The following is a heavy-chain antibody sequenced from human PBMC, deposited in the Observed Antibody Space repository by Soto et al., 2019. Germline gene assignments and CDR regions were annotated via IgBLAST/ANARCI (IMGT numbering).Heavy chain of an antibody. D-gene: IGHD6-6*01. CDR2: ISSSSSYI. V-gene: IGHV3-21*01. CDR1: GFTFSSYS. CDR3: ARGDEAALQSYYYYYYMDV. J-gene: IGHJ6*03. Sequence: GGSLRLSCAASGFTFSSYSMNWVRQAPGKGLEWVSSISSSSSYIYYADSVKGRFTISRDNAKNSLYLQMNSLRAEDTAVYYCARGDEAALQSYYYYYYMDVWGKGTTVTVSS.